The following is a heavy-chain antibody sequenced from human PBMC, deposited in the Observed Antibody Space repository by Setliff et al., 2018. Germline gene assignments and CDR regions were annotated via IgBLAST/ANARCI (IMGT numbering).Heavy chain of an antibody. J-gene: IGHJ4*02. CDR2: ISSSSSYI. D-gene: IGHD2-2*01. V-gene: IGHV3-21*01. CDR3: ARASAPEMYYFDY. CDR1: GFTFSSYS. Sequence: GGSLRLSCAASGFTFSSYSMNWVRQAPGKGLEWVSSISSSSSYICYADSVKGRFTISRDNAKNSLYLQMNSLRAEDTAVYYCARASAPEMYYFDYWGQGTLVTVSS.